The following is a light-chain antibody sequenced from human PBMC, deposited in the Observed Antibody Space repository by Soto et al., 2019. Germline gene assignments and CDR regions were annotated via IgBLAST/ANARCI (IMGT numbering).Light chain of an antibody. CDR1: QSVSSN. Sequence: EIVMTQSPATVSVSPGERATLSCRASQSVSSNLAWYQQKPGQAPRLLLYGASTRATGIPARFSGSGSGTEFTLTISSLQSEDFAVYYCQQDNNWPRTFGQGTKVDIK. J-gene: IGKJ1*01. CDR3: QQDNNWPRT. CDR2: GAS. V-gene: IGKV3-15*01.